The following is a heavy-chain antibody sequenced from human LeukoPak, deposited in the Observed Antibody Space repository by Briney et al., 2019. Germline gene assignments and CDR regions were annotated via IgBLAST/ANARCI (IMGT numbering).Heavy chain of an antibody. D-gene: IGHD5-24*01. J-gene: IGHJ4*02. CDR3: ARRRDGCINPFDY. V-gene: IGHV4-34*01. CDR1: GGSFSGYY. CDR2: INHSGST. Sequence: PSETLSLTCAVYGGSFSGYYWSWIRQPPGKGLEWIGEINHSGSTNYNPSLKSRVTISVDTSKNQFSLKLSSVTAADTAVYYCARRRDGCINPFDYWGQGTLVTVSS.